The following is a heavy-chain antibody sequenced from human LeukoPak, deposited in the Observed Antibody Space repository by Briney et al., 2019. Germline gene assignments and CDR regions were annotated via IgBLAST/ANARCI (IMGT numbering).Heavy chain of an antibody. D-gene: IGHD5-12*01. CDR2: INHSGST. J-gene: IGHJ4*02. V-gene: IGHV4-34*01. CDR1: GESFSGYY. Sequence: PSETLSLTCAVYGESFSGYYWSWIRQPPGKGLEWIGEINHSGSTNYNPSLKSRVTISVDTSKNQFSLKLSSVTAADTAVYYCARHAGRLRFRAHFDYWGQGTLVTVSS. CDR3: ARHAGRLRFRAHFDY.